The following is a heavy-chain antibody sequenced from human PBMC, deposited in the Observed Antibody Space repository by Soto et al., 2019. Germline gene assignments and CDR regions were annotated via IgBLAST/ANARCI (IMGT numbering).Heavy chain of an antibody. V-gene: IGHV1-69*06. D-gene: IGHD3-22*01. CDR1: VGGYRIYD. CDR3: AISRNWDSSGYFLYYFDY. CDR2: IIPIFGTA. J-gene: IGHJ4*02. Sequence: KLSWQSSVGGYRIYDSCCVREEKRQGVEWMGGIIPIFGTANYAQKFQGRVTITADKSTSTAYMEPSSLRSEDTAVYYCAISRNWDSSGYFLYYFDYSGQATLGNVSS.